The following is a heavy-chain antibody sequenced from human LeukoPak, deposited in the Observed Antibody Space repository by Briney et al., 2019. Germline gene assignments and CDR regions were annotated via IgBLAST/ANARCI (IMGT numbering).Heavy chain of an antibody. D-gene: IGHD3-10*01. Sequence: ASVKVSCKASGYTFTSYYMHWVRQAPGEGLEWMGIINPSGGSTSYAQKFPGRVTMTRDTSTSTVYMELSSLRPDDTAVYYCARVSASGGFDDHWGQGSLVTVSS. CDR1: GYTFTSYY. CDR3: ARVSASGGFDDH. V-gene: IGHV1-46*01. CDR2: INPSGGST. J-gene: IGHJ5*02.